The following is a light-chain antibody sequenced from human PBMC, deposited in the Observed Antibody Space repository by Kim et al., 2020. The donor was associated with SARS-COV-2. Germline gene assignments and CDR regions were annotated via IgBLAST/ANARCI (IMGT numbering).Light chain of an antibody. V-gene: IGLV2-11*01. CDR2: DVS. CDR3: CSYAGSYAHVV. CDR1: SSDVGGYNY. Sequence: QSALTQPRSVSGSPGQSVTISCTGTSSDVGGYNYVSWYQQHPGKAPKLMIYDVSQRPSGVPDRFSGSKSGNTASLTISGLQAEDEADYYCCSYAGSYAHVVFGGGTQLTAL. J-gene: IGLJ2*01.